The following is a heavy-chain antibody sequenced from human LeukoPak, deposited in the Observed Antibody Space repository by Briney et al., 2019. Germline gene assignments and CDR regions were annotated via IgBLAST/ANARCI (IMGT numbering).Heavy chain of an antibody. V-gene: IGHV3-48*01. CDR3: ARVSYCTNGVCYTDENRFDP. D-gene: IGHD2-8*01. CDR2: ISSSSSTI. J-gene: IGHJ5*02. Sequence: PGGSLRLSCAASGFTFSSYSMNWVRQAPGKGLEWVSYISSSSSTIYYADSVKGRFTISRDNAKNSLYLQMNSLRAEDTAVYYCARVSYCTNGVCYTDENRFDPWGQGTLVTVSS. CDR1: GFTFSSYS.